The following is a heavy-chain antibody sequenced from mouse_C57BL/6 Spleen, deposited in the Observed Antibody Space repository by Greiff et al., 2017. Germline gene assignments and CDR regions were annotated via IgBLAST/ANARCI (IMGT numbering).Heavy chain of an antibody. Sequence: EVQLQQSGPELVKPGASVKIPCKASGYTFTDYNMDWVKQSHGKSLEWIGDINPNNGGTIYNQKFKGKATLTVDKSSSTAYMELRSLTSEDTAVXYCARYVTTVDYFDYWGQGTTLTVSS. CDR1: GYTFTDYN. CDR3: ARYVTTVDYFDY. J-gene: IGHJ2*01. D-gene: IGHD1-1*01. V-gene: IGHV1-18*01. CDR2: INPNNGGT.